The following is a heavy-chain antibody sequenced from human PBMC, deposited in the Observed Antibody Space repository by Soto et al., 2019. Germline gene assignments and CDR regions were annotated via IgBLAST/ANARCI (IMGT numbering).Heavy chain of an antibody. CDR2: IYYSGST. CDR3: ARGAPPNWVDY. D-gene: IGHD7-27*01. J-gene: IGHJ4*02. CDR1: GGSISSGGYY. Sequence: QVQLQESGPGLVKPSQTLSLTCTVSGGSISSGGYYWSWIRQHPGKGLEWIGYIYYSGSTYYNPSLKSXXTXSEXTSKNQFSLKLSSVTAADTAVYYCARGAPPNWVDYWGQGTLVTVSS. V-gene: IGHV4-31*03.